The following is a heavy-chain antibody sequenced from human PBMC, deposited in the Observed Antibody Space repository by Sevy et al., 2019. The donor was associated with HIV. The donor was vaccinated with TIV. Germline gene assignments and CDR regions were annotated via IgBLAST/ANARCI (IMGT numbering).Heavy chain of an antibody. CDR2: MSPKTGNT. J-gene: IGHJ6*02. CDR3: ASGRNGDFWSYEYYYYGMDV. CDR1: GDTFTTYD. Sequence: GESLKISCKASGDTFTTYDINWVRQAPGQGLEWMGWMSPKTGNTGYAQKFQGRVTMTRDTSISTAYMELSSLRSEDTDVYYCASGRNGDFWSYEYYYYGMDVWGQGTTVTVSS. D-gene: IGHD3-3*01. V-gene: IGHV1-8*02.